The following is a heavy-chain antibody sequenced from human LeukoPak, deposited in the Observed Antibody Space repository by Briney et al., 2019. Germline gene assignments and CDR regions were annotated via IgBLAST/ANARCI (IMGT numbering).Heavy chain of an antibody. D-gene: IGHD3-9*01. CDR2: IYYSGSN. CDR3: ARTRYFGWLDAFDI. J-gene: IGHJ3*02. CDR1: GVSFSSSDYY. Sequence: NTAETLSLTCAVSGVSFSSSDYYWGWIRPPQGMGRVWFGSIYYSGSNNYNPSLKSRVTISVDTTKNQFSLKRSSVTAADTAVYYCARTRYFGWLDAFDIWGQGTMVTVSS. V-gene: IGHV4-39*07.